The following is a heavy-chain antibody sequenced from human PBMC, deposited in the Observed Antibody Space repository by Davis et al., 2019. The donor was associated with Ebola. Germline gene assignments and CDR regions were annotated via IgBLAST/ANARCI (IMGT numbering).Heavy chain of an antibody. Sequence: ESLKISCAASGFTFSSYEMNWVRQAPGKGLEWVSVIYSGGSTYYADSVKGRFTISRDNSKNTLYLQMNSLRAEDTAVYYCARHDCSGGSCYRRYYFDYWGQGTLVSVSS. CDR2: IYSGGST. D-gene: IGHD2-15*01. J-gene: IGHJ4*02. CDR3: ARHDCSGGSCYRRYYFDY. V-gene: IGHV3-66*04. CDR1: GFTFSSYE.